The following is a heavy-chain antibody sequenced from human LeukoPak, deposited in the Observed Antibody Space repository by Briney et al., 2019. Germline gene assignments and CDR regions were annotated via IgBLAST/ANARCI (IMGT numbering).Heavy chain of an antibody. D-gene: IGHD6-19*01. CDR1: GGSFSSCY. CDR2: INDSGGT. Sequence: SETLSLTCSVYGGSFSSCYWSWIRQPPGKGLEWIGEINDSGGTNYNPSLKSRFSISVDTPKNQFSLKLSSVTAADTAIYYCARGPRGAKSSGWYLLGFDYWGQGTLVTVSS. V-gene: IGHV4-34*01. CDR3: ARGPRGAKSSGWYLLGFDY. J-gene: IGHJ4*02.